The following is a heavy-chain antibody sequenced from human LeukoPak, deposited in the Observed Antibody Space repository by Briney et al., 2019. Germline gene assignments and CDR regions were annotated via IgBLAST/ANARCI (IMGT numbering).Heavy chain of an antibody. Sequence: GGSLRLSCAASGFTFRTYWMHWVRQVPGRGLVWVSHINGDGSSTNYADSVKGRFTISRDNAKNTLFLQMNSLRADDTAVYYCASALGGQGGHWGQGTRVTVSS. CDR2: INGDGSST. J-gene: IGHJ4*02. V-gene: IGHV3-74*01. D-gene: IGHD1-26*01. CDR1: GFTFRTYW. CDR3: ASALGGQGGH.